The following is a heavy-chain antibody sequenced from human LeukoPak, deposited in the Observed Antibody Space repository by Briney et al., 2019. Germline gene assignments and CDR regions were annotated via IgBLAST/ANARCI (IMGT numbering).Heavy chain of an antibody. CDR2: IIPIFGTA. Sequence: SVKVSCKASGGTFSSYAISWVRQAPGQGLEWMGRIIPIFGTANYAQKFQGRVTITTDESTSTAYMELSSLRSEDTAVYYCARSDVDLVAKILAFDIWGQGTVVTVSS. J-gene: IGHJ3*02. V-gene: IGHV1-69*05. CDR3: ARSDVDLVAKILAFDI. CDR1: GGTFSSYA. D-gene: IGHD5-12*01.